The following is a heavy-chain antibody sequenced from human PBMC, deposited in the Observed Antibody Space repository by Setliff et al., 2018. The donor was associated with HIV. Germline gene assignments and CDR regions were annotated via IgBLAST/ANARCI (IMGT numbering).Heavy chain of an antibody. V-gene: IGHV4-34*01. Sequence: PSETLSLTCAVYGGSFSGYHWNWIRQFPGKGLEWIGEINHTGNTQYNPSLKSRVTMSEETSKNQFSLKLKSVTAADTAIYFCARGKGGLVGPAEFDYWGQGKLVTVSS. CDR3: ARGKGGLVGPAEFDY. CDR1: GGSFSGYH. CDR2: INHTGNT. D-gene: IGHD1-26*01. J-gene: IGHJ4*02.